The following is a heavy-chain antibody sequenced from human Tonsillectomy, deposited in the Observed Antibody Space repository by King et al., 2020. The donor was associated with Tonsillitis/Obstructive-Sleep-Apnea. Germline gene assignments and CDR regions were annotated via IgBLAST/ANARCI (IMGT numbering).Heavy chain of an antibody. Sequence: VQLVASGGGLVQPGGSLRLSCAASGFTFRSYAMSWVRQAPGKGLEWVSAISGSGGSTYYADSVKGRFTISRDNSKNTLYLQMNSLRAEDTAVYYCAKDLNTPGVVPAAPPTYYGMDVWGQGTTVTVSS. CDR1: GFTFRSYA. V-gene: IGHV3-23*04. D-gene: IGHD2-2*01. J-gene: IGHJ6*02. CDR3: AKDLNTPGVVPAAPPTYYGMDV. CDR2: ISGSGGST.